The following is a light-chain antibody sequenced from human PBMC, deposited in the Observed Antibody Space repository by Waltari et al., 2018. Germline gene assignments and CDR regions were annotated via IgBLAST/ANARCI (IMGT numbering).Light chain of an antibody. Sequence: QLVLTQSPSASASLGASVKLTCTLSSGHSSNVIAWLQQQPEKGPRYLMKVNSDGSHSKGDQSPDPFSGSRARAEHYLTISSLQSEDEADYYCQTGGHGTWVFGGGTKLTVL. CDR1: SGHSSNV. CDR2: VNSDGSH. V-gene: IGLV4-69*01. J-gene: IGLJ3*02. CDR3: QTGGHGTWV.